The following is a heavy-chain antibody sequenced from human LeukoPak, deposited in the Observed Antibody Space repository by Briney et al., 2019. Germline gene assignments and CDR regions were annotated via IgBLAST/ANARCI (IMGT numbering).Heavy chain of an antibody. Sequence: GGSLRLSCAASGFSFSSYFMSWVRQAPGKGLEWVSSISGSSSYISYADSLKGRFTISRDNAKNSLYLQMNSLRAEDTAVYYCARDGYTSGWFNYWGQGTLVTVSS. J-gene: IGHJ4*02. CDR1: GFSFSSYF. CDR2: ISGSSSYI. CDR3: ARDGYTSGWFNY. D-gene: IGHD6-19*01. V-gene: IGHV3-21*01.